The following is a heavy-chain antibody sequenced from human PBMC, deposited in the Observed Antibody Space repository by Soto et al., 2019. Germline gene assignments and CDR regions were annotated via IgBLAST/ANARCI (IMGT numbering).Heavy chain of an antibody. CDR2: IFSSGST. D-gene: IGHD2-21*02. CDR1: GGSITDYS. J-gene: IGHJ5*02. V-gene: IGHV4-4*07. CDR3: ARDQGVVVTADNWFDT. Sequence: SETLSLTCTVSGGSITDYSWVWIRQPAGKGLEWIGRIFSSGSTNYNPSLKGRITMSLDTSKNQLSLKLNSATATDTAVYFCARDQGVVVTADNWFDTWGQGCLFP.